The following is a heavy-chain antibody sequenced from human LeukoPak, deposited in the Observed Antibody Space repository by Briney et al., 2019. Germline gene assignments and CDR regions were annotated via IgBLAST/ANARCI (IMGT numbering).Heavy chain of an antibody. J-gene: IGHJ1*01. Sequence: GESLKISCKGSGYSFTSYWIGWVRQMPGKGLEWMGIIYPGDSDTRYSPSFQGQVTISADKSISTAYLQWSSLKASDTAMYYCARSPRVEMATQAEYFQHWGQGTLVTVSS. CDR1: GYSFTSYW. CDR3: ARSPRVEMATQAEYFQH. D-gene: IGHD5-24*01. V-gene: IGHV5-51*01. CDR2: IYPGDSDT.